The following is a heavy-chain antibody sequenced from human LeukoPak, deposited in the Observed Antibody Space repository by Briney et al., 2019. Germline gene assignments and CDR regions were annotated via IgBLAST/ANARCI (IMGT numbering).Heavy chain of an antibody. Sequence: PSETLSLTCAVYGGSFSGYYWSWIRQPPGKGLEWIGSIYDSGSTYYSPSLKSRVTISVDTSKNQFSLKLNSVTAADTAVYYCARHYGPWGQGTLVTVSS. J-gene: IGHJ5*02. V-gene: IGHV4-34*01. D-gene: IGHD3-16*01. CDR1: GGSFSGYY. CDR3: ARHYGP. CDR2: IYDSGST.